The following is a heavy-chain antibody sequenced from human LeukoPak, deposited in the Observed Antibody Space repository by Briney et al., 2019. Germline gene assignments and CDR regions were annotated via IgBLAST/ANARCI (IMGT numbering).Heavy chain of an antibody. D-gene: IGHD3-10*01. CDR2: INPSGGST. Sequence: ASVKVSCEASGFTFISYYIHWVRQAPGQGLEWMGIINPSGGSTGYAQKLQGRVTMATDTSTSTAYMELRSLRSDDTAVYYCARISYYGSGSYDVWGQGTLVTVSS. V-gene: IGHV1-46*01. CDR1: GFTFISYY. J-gene: IGHJ4*02. CDR3: ARISYYGSGSYDV.